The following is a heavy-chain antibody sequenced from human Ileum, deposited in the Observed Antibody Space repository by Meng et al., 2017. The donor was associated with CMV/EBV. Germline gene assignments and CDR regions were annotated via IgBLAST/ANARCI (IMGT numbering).Heavy chain of an antibody. CDR1: GGSIGSGDYY. Sequence: VPLQELCQGLVEASATLSLTCSVSGGSIGSGDYYWSWIRQPAGKGLEWIRRIHISGATNYNPSLKSRVTMSVDTSKNQFSLKVRSVTAADTAVYYCAREMSRTGFFDYWGQGNLVTVSS. CDR3: AREMSRTGFFDY. V-gene: IGHV4-61*02. J-gene: IGHJ4*02. CDR2: IHISGAT. D-gene: IGHD1-1*01.